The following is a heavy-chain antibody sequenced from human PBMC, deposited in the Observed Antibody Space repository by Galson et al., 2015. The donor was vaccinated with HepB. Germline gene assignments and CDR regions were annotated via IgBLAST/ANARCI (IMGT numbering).Heavy chain of an antibody. J-gene: IGHJ5*02. V-gene: IGHV4-59*01. CDR3: VRNNWGANWFDP. CDR2: IYFTGST. Sequence: SETLSLTCTVSGVSIDTSYWSWIRQPPGKGLEWLGFIYFTGSTNYNPSLKSRVTISMDTSNNQFSLKLSFVTAADSAVYYCVRNNWGANWFDPWGQGTLVTVSS. CDR1: GVSIDTSY. D-gene: IGHD7-27*01.